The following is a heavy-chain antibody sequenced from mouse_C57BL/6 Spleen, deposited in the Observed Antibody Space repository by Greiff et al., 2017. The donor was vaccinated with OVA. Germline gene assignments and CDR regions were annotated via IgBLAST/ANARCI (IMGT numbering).Heavy chain of an antibody. CDR2: IYPGDGDT. Sequence: VQLQQSGAELVKPGASVKISCKASGYAFSSYWMNWVKQRPGKGLEWIGQIYPGDGDTNYNGKFKGKATLTADKSSSTAYMQLSSLTSEDSAVYFCAREGGSSGTTWFAYWGQGTLVTVSA. D-gene: IGHD3-2*02. CDR3: AREGGSSGTTWFAY. V-gene: IGHV1-80*01. J-gene: IGHJ3*01. CDR1: GYAFSSYW.